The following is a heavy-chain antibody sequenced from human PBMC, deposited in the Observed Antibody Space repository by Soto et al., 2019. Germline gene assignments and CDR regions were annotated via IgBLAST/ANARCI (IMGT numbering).Heavy chain of an antibody. J-gene: IGHJ4*02. V-gene: IGHV3-74*01. Sequence: EVQLVESGGGLVQPGGSLTLSCAASGFTFRSYWMQWVRQAPGKGLVWVSWINSDGSSTSYADSVKGRFTISRDNAKNTLYLQMNSLRAEDTAVYYCASGGSSLNFDSWGQGTLGTVSS. D-gene: IGHD6-6*01. CDR3: ASGGSSLNFDS. CDR1: GFTFRSYW. CDR2: INSDGSST.